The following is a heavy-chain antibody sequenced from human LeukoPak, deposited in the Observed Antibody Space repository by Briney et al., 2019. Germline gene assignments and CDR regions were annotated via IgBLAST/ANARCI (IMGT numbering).Heavy chain of an antibody. CDR2: INWNGGSR. CDR1: GFTFSDYY. J-gene: IGHJ4*02. D-gene: IGHD3-22*01. Sequence: GGSLRLSCAASGFTFSDYYMSWIRQAPGKGLEWVSGINWNGGSRGYADSGKGRFTISRDNAKNSLYLQMNSLRAEDTALYYCARSRHSYDSSGFPHYWGQGTLVTVSS. CDR3: ARSRHSYDSSGFPHY. V-gene: IGHV3-20*04.